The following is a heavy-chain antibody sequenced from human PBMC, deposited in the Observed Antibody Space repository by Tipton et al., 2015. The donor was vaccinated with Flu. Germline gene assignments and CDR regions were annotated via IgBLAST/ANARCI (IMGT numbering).Heavy chain of an antibody. V-gene: IGHV4-34*01. J-gene: IGHJ6*02. D-gene: IGHD3-3*01. CDR1: GGSFSGYY. CDR3: ARSGYDFWSGYPSWGMDV. Sequence: TLSLTCAVYGGSFSGYYWSWIRRPPGKGLEWIGEVNHSGSTNYNPSLKSRVTISVDTSKNQFSLKLSSVTAADTAVYYCARSGYDFWSGYPSWGMDVWGQGTTVTVSS. CDR2: VNHSGST.